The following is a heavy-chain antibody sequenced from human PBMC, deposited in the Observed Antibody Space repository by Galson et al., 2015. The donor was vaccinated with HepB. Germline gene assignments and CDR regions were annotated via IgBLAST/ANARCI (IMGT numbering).Heavy chain of an antibody. V-gene: IGHV3-30*04. CDR2: ISYDGGNK. Sequence: SLRLSCAASGFTFSSYAMHWVRQAPGKGLEWVAVISYDGGNKYYADSVKGRFTIYRDNSKNTLYLQMNSLRAEDTAVYYCARGHLPLMVRGVIIPRYDYYYYGMDVWGQGTTVTVSS. CDR1: GFTFSSYA. D-gene: IGHD3-10*01. CDR3: ARGHLPLMVRGVIIPRYDYYYYGMDV. J-gene: IGHJ6*02.